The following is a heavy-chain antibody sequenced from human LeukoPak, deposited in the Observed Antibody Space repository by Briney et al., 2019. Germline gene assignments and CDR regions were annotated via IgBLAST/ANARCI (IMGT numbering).Heavy chain of an antibody. D-gene: IGHD3-22*01. CDR2: VSPKTGDR. V-gene: IGHV1-8*01. CDR3: ARGMYYYDSSGASWFDP. J-gene: IGHJ5*02. CDR1: GYSFSNFH. Sequence: ASVKVSCKASGYSFSNFHINWVRQASGQGLEWIGWVSPKTGDRGYAQKFQGRVTMTRDTSTSTVYMELSSLRSEDTAVYYCARGMYYYDSSGASWFDPWGQGTLVTVSS.